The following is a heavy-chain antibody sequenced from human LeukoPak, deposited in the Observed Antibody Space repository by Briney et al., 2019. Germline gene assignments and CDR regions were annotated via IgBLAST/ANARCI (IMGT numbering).Heavy chain of an antibody. V-gene: IGHV3-66*04. CDR1: GFTVSSNS. D-gene: IGHD4-17*01. Sequence: GGSLRLSCTVSGFTVSSNSMSWVRQAPGKGLEWVSVIYSGGSTYYADSVKGRFTISRDNSKNTLYLQMNSLRAEDTAVYYCARQDGDYVMAFDYWGQGTLVTVSS. CDR2: IYSGGST. J-gene: IGHJ4*02. CDR3: ARQDGDYVMAFDY.